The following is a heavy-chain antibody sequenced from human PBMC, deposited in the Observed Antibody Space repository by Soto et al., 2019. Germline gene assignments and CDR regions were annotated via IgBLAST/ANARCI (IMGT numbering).Heavy chain of an antibody. V-gene: IGHV3-48*02. D-gene: IGHD2-15*01. CDR3: ARDLGRYCSGGSCGDY. Sequence: PGGSLRLSCAASGFTFSSYSMNWVRQAPGKWLEWVSYISSSSSTIYYADSVKGRFTISRDNAKNSLYLQMNSLRDEDTAVYYCARDLGRYCSGGSCGDYWGQGXLVTVYS. J-gene: IGHJ4*02. CDR2: ISSSSSTI. CDR1: GFTFSSYS.